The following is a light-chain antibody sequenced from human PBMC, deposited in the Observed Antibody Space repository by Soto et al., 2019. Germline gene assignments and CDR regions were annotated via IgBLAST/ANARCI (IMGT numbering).Light chain of an antibody. CDR2: LNT. J-gene: IGLJ3*02. Sequence: QSLLTQSPSASGTPGQTVTISCSGSRSNIGTYTVNWYQHLPGMAPTLLIYLNTQRPSGVPHRFSGSKSGTSASLAISGLQSEDEADYYCAAWDGSLSAVLFGGGTKLTVL. V-gene: IGLV1-44*01. CDR1: RSNIGTYT. CDR3: AAWDGSLSAVL.